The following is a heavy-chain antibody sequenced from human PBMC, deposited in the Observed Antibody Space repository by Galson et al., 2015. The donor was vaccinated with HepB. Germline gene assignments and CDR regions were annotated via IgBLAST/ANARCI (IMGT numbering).Heavy chain of an antibody. CDR2: ITYDGTNK. Sequence: SLRLSCAASGFTFNSYAMHWVRQASGKGLQWVAVITYDGTNKFYARSVKGRFTISRDNSGNTLFLHMNSLRPEDTALYYCVKGGGYSAIRGRGRFDSWGQGALVTVSS. V-gene: IGHV3-30*04. CDR3: VKGGGYSAIRGRGRFDS. D-gene: IGHD5-12*01. J-gene: IGHJ4*02. CDR1: GFTFNSYA.